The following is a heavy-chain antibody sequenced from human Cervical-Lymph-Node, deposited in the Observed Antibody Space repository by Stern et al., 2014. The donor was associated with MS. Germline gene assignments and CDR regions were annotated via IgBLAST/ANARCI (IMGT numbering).Heavy chain of an antibody. J-gene: IGHJ4*02. CDR2: VTSRTDGGTT. CDR1: GISFSDAW. V-gene: IGHV3-15*01. D-gene: IGHD2-21*02. CDR3: NAWAFCGGDCPRFDF. Sequence: VQLVESGGDLVTPGGSLRLSCTVSGISFSDAWMTWVRQVPGKGLEWVGRVTSRTDGGTTDYAAPVKGRFNISRDDSENMVYLHMNSLKTEDTGIYYCNAWAFCGGDCPRFDFWGQGSLVTVSS.